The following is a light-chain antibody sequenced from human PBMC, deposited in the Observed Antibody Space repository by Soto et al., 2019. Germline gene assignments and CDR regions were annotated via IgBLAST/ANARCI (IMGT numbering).Light chain of an antibody. V-gene: IGKV3-15*01. J-gene: IGKJ4*01. CDR3: QQYNDWPIT. Sequence: EIVLTQSPSTLSMSPGERATLSCRASQSVSSNLAWYQQKPSQAPRLLIYGASTRATGIPARFSGSGSGTEFTLTISSLQSEDFAVYYCQQYNDWPITFGGGTKVDIK. CDR1: QSVSSN. CDR2: GAS.